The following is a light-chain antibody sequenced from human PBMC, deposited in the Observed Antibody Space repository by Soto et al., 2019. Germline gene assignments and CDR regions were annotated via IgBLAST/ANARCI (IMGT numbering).Light chain of an antibody. V-gene: IGLV1-44*01. J-gene: IGLJ2*01. CDR3: AAWDNSLNGQVV. CDR1: SSNIGSNT. CDR2: SND. Sequence: QSVLTQPPSASGTPGQRVTISCSGSSSNIGSNTVDWYQQLPGTAPKLLIYSNDQRPSGVPARFSGSKSGTSASLAISGLQSEDEDDYYCAAWDNSLNGQVVFGGGTKLTVL.